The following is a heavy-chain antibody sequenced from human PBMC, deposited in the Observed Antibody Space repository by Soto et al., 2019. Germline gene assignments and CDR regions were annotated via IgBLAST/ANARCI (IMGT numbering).Heavy chain of an antibody. V-gene: IGHV4-4*02. CDR3: ARSPDSSGYYPRRYYCGMDV. CDR2: IYHSGST. CDR1: GGSISSSNW. Sequence: QVQLQESGPGLVKPSGTLSLTCAVSGGSISSSNWWSWVRQPPGKGLEWIGEIYHSGSTNYNPSLKSRVTISVDKSKNQFSLKLSSVTAADTAVYYCARSPDSSGYYPRRYYCGMDVWGQGTTVTVSS. D-gene: IGHD3-22*01. J-gene: IGHJ6*02.